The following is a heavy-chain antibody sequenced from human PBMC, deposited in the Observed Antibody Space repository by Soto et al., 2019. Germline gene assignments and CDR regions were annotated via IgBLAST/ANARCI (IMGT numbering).Heavy chain of an antibody. V-gene: IGHV1-18*04. CDR2: ISAYNGNT. CDR1: GYTFTSYG. Sequence: QVQLVQSGAEVKKPGASVKVSCKASGYTFTSYGISWVRQAPGQGLEWMGWISAYNGNTNYAQKLQGRVTMTTDTSPGTAYMGLRGLRSDDTAVYYCARGGGRGITIFGVVITNWFDPWGQGTLVTVSS. D-gene: IGHD3-3*01. J-gene: IGHJ5*02. CDR3: ARGGGRGITIFGVVITNWFDP.